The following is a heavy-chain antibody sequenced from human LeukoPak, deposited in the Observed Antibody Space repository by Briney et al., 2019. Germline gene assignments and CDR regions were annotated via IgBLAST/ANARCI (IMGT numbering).Heavy chain of an antibody. CDR2: IYSGGST. Sequence: PGGSLRLSCAASGFTVSNNYMSWVRQAPGKGLEWVSVIYSGGSTYYADSVKGRFTISRDNSKNTLYLQMNSLRAEDTAVYYCARDRGLWFGESWSQGTLVTVSS. CDR1: GFTVSNNY. CDR3: ARDRGLWFGES. J-gene: IGHJ5*02. D-gene: IGHD3-10*01. V-gene: IGHV3-53*01.